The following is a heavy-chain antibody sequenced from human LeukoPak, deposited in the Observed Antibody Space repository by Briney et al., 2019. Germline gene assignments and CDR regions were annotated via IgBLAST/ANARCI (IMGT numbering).Heavy chain of an antibody. CDR2: TYYRSKWYN. Sequence: SQTLSLTCAISGDSVSSNSAAWNWIRQSPSRGLEWLGRTYYRSKWYNDYAVSVKSRITINPDTSKNQFSLQLNSVTPEDTAVYYCARVVTGTTRVDRWAFDIWGQGTMVTVSS. CDR3: ARVVTGTTRVDRWAFDI. CDR1: GDSVSSNSAA. V-gene: IGHV6-1*01. J-gene: IGHJ3*02. D-gene: IGHD1-7*01.